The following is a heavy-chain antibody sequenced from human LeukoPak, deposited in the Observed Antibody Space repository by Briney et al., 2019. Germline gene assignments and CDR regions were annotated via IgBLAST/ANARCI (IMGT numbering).Heavy chain of an antibody. Sequence: GGSLRLSCAASGFTFSRYTMKWVGQAPGRGVEWVSYISSGSNTIFYADSVKGRFTISRDNAKNSLYLQMNSLRDEDTAVYYCARDQGSLYYFDYWGQGTLVTVSS. D-gene: IGHD1-26*01. V-gene: IGHV3-48*02. CDR2: ISSGSNTI. J-gene: IGHJ4*02. CDR3: ARDQGSLYYFDY. CDR1: GFTFSRYT.